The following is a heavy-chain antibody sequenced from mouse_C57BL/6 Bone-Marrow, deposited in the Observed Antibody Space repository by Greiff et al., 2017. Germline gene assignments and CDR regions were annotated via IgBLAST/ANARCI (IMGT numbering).Heavy chain of an antibody. CDR1: GFTFSDYY. D-gene: IGHD2-3*01. J-gene: IGHJ4*01. CDR3: ARQGWLLYAMDY. Sequence: EVMLVESGGGLVQPGGSLKLSCAASGFTFSDYYMYWVRQTPEQRLEWVAYISNGGGSTYYPDTVKGRFTISRANAKNTLYLQMSRLKSEDTAMYYCARQGWLLYAMDYWGQGTSVTVSS. CDR2: ISNGGGST. V-gene: IGHV5-12*01.